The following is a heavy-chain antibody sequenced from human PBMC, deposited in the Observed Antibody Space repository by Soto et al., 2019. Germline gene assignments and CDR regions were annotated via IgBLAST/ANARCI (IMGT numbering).Heavy chain of an antibody. Sequence: QVHLVESGGGVVQPGRSLRLSCAASGFTFSDYARHWVRQAPGKGLEWVALIWYDGSHKYYADSVKGRFTISRDDSKNTLYLQMNRLRVEDTALYYCASESPRAGSPVLTTNYWGQGTLITVSS. CDR2: IWYDGSHK. CDR1: GFTFSDYA. D-gene: IGHD3-16*01. V-gene: IGHV3-33*01. CDR3: ASESPRAGSPVLTTNY. J-gene: IGHJ4*02.